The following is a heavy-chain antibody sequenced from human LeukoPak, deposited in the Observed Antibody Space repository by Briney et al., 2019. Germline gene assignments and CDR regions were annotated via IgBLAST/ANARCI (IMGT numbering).Heavy chain of an antibody. D-gene: IGHD3-10*01. V-gene: IGHV3-30*04. CDR1: GFTFSSYA. J-gene: IGHJ4*02. Sequence: PGRSLRLSCAASGFTFSSYAMHWVRQAPGKGLEWVAVISYDGSNKYYADSVKGRFTISRDNSKNTLYLQMNSLRAEDTAVYYCAREAIGNYGSGSSRDYFDYWGQGTLVTVSS. CDR2: ISYDGSNK. CDR3: AREAIGNYGSGSSRDYFDY.